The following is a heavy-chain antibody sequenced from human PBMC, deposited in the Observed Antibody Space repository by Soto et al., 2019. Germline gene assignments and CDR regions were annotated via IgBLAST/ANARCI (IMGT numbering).Heavy chain of an antibody. Sequence: PGGSLRLSCAASGFTFSSYAMHWVRQAPGKGLEWVAVISYDGSNKYYADSVKGRFTISRDNSKNTLYLQMNSLRAEDTAVYYCARAPTIFGVVRALYYYYYGMDVWGQGTTVTVSS. V-gene: IGHV3-30-3*01. D-gene: IGHD3-3*01. CDR2: ISYDGSNK. CDR3: ARAPTIFGVVRALYYYYYGMDV. J-gene: IGHJ6*02. CDR1: GFTFSSYA.